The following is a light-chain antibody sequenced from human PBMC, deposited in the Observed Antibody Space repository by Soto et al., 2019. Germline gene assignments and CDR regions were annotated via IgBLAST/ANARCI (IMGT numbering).Light chain of an antibody. Sequence: EIVLTQSPVTLSLSPGQRATLSCRASQSVYNFLAWYQQKPGPAPRLLISDASERATGIPARFSGSGSGTDFTLTISSLEPEDFAIYYCQQRAKWPLTFGGGTKVEIK. CDR1: QSVYNF. CDR3: QQRAKWPLT. J-gene: IGKJ4*01. CDR2: DAS. V-gene: IGKV3-11*01.